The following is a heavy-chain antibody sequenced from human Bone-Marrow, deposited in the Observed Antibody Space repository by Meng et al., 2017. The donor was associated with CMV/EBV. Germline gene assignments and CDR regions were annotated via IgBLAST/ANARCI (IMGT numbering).Heavy chain of an antibody. CDR1: GFTFTHYW. CDR2: IKQDGSAK. Sequence: GESLKISCSASGFTFTHYWMVWVRQAPGKGLEWVATIKQDGSAKYYADSVKGRFTTSTDKAKSSLYLQMNSLRAEDTAVYYCARDIPYSGNYEFEYWGQGTLVTVSS. CDR3: ARDIPYSGNYEFEY. V-gene: IGHV3-7*01. D-gene: IGHD1-26*01. J-gene: IGHJ4*02.